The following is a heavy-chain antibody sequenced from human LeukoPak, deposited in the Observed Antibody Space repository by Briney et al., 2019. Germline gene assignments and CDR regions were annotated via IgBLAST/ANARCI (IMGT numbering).Heavy chain of an antibody. D-gene: IGHD2-15*01. Sequence: GASVKVSCKASGYTFTSYDINWVRQATGQGLEWMGIINPSGGSTSYAQKFQGRVTMTRDTSTSTVYMELSSLRSEDTAVYYWARALVGYCSGGSCYTLDCWGQGTLVTVSS. J-gene: IGHJ4*02. CDR3: ARALVGYCSGGSCYTLDC. CDR2: INPSGGST. V-gene: IGHV1-46*03. CDR1: GYTFTSYD.